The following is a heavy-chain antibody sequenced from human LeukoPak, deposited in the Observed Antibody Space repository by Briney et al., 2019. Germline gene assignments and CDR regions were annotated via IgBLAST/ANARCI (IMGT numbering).Heavy chain of an antibody. J-gene: IGHJ5*02. CDR2: INPNSGGT. Sequence: ASMKVSCKASGYTFTGYYMHWVRQAPGQGLEWMGWINPNSGGTNYAQKFQGRVTMTRDTSISTAYVELSRLRSDDTAVYYCARDPVYDILTGYYLIEWYNWFDPWGQGTLVTVSS. V-gene: IGHV1-2*02. D-gene: IGHD3-9*01. CDR1: GYTFTGYY. CDR3: ARDPVYDILTGYYLIEWYNWFDP.